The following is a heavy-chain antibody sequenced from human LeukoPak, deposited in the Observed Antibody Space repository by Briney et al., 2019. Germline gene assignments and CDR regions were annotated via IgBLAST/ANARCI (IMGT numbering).Heavy chain of an antibody. D-gene: IGHD6-19*01. CDR3: ARESSGWAHYYYNYMDV. J-gene: IGHJ6*03. Sequence: SQTLSLTCTVSGGSISSGSYYWSWIRQPAGTGLEWIGRIYTSGSTNYNPSLKSRVTISVDTSKNQFSLKLSSVTAADTAVYYCARESSGWAHYYYNYMDVWGKGTTVTVSS. CDR2: IYTSGST. V-gene: IGHV4-61*02. CDR1: GGSISSGSYY.